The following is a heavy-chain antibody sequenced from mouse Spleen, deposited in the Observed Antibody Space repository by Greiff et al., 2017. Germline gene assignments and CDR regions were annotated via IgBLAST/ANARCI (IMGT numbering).Heavy chain of an antibody. V-gene: IGHV2-2*01. Sequence: VHLVESGPGLVQPSQSLSITCTVSGFSLTSYGVHWVRQSPGKGLEWLGVIWSGGSTDYNAAFISRLSISKDNSKSQVFFKMNSLQADDTAIYYCARKGGLRDGGYAMDYWGQGTSVTVSS. D-gene: IGHD2-4*01. J-gene: IGHJ4*01. CDR3: ARKGGLRDGGYAMDY. CDR2: IWSGGST. CDR1: GFSLTSYG.